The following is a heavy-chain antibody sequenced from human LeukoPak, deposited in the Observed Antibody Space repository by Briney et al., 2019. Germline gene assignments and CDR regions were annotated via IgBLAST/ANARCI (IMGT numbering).Heavy chain of an antibody. V-gene: IGHV3-21*01. Sequence: GGSLRLSCAASGFTFSSYSMNWVRQAPGKGLEWVSSISSSSSYIYYADSVKGRFTISRDNAKNSLYLQMNSLRAEDTAVYYCARGGICSSTSCYSFRRNWFDHWGQGTLVTVSS. CDR3: ARGGICSSTSCYSFRRNWFDH. D-gene: IGHD2-2*01. CDR1: GFTFSSYS. CDR2: ISSSSSYI. J-gene: IGHJ5*02.